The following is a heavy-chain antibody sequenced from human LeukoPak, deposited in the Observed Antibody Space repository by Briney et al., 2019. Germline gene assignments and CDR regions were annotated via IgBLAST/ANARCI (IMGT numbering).Heavy chain of an antibody. CDR2: IGGSGSST. J-gene: IGHJ6*02. CDR3: AKDRGSSWSYGMDV. CDR1: GFTFSSYA. D-gene: IGHD6-13*01. V-gene: IGHV3-23*01. Sequence: PGGSLRLSCAAAGFTFSSYAMNWVRQAPGKGLEWVSVIGGSGSSTNYADSVKGRFTISRDNSKSTLYLQMSSLRVEDTAVYYCAKDRGSSWSYGMDVWGQGTTVTVSS.